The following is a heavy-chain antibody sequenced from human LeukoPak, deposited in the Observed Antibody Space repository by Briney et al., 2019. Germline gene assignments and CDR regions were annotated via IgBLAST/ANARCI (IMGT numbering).Heavy chain of an antibody. D-gene: IGHD6-13*01. J-gene: IGHJ4*02. CDR1: GFTFSSYG. Sequence: QPGGSLRLSCAASGFTFSSYGMHWVRQAPGKGLEWVAVIWYDGSNKYYADSVKGRFTISRDNSKNTLYLQMNSLRAEDTAVYYCARDKLDSSSWYYFDYWGQGTLVTVSS. CDR2: IWYDGSNK. V-gene: IGHV3-33*08. CDR3: ARDKLDSSSWYYFDY.